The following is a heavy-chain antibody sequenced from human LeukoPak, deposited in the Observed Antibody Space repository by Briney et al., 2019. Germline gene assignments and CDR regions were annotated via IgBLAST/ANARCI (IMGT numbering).Heavy chain of an antibody. CDR2: IRYDGSNK. V-gene: IGHV3-30*02. D-gene: IGHD6-19*01. CDR1: GFTFSSYG. Sequence: PGGSLRLSCAASGFTFSSYGMHWVRQAPGKGLEWVAFIRYDGSNKYYADSVKGRFTISRDNSKNTLYLQMNSLRSDDTAVYYCAREHGQWLAKKGDYWGQGTLVTVSS. J-gene: IGHJ4*02. CDR3: AREHGQWLAKKGDY.